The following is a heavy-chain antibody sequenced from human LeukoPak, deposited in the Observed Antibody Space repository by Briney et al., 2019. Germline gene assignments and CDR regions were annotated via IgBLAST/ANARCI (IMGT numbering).Heavy chain of an antibody. CDR2: IILIFGTA. J-gene: IGHJ6*03. V-gene: IGHV1-69*06. Sequence: SVKVSCKASGGTFSSYAISWVRQAPGQGLEWMGGIILIFGTANYAQKFQGRVTITADKSTSTAYMELSSLRSEDTAVYYCARARQGVGATLGYYYYYMDVWGKGTTVTVSS. D-gene: IGHD1-26*01. CDR3: ARARQGVGATLGYYYYYMDV. CDR1: GGTFSSYA.